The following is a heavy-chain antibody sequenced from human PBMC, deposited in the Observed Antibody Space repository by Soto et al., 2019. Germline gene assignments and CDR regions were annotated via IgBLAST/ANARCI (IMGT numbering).Heavy chain of an antibody. V-gene: IGHV4-39*01. CDR2: ISNSGKT. CDR1: GGSISSGSYY. D-gene: IGHD3-22*01. CDR3: ARLREVVRNDYYDNTYWHYALDV. Sequence: SETLSLTCTVSGGSISSGSYYWGWVRQTPGKGPEWIGHISNSGKTDQNPSLKNRLIISIDTSKNQFSLRLNSVTATDTAVYFCARLREVVRNDYYDNTYWHYALDVWGQGTVVTVSS. J-gene: IGHJ3*01.